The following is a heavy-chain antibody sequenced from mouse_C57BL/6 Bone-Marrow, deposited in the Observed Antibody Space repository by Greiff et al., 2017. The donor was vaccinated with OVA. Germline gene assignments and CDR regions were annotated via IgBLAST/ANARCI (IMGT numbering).Heavy chain of an antibody. Sequence: DVMLVESGGGLVQPGGSLKLSCAASGFTFSDFYMYWIRQTPEKRLEWVAYIRNGGGSTYYPDTVKGRFTISRDNAKNTLYLQISRLKSEDTAMYYCARLDAMDYWGQGTSVTVSS. V-gene: IGHV5-12*01. J-gene: IGHJ4*01. CDR1: GFTFSDFY. CDR2: IRNGGGST. CDR3: ARLDAMDY.